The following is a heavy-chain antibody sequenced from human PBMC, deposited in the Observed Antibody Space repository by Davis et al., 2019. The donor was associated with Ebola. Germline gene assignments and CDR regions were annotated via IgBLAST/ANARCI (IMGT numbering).Heavy chain of an antibody. CDR3: AKGQIDY. CDR1: GFTFSSYG. Sequence: GESLKISCAASGFTFSSYGMHWVRQAPGKGLDWVAGISYDGSNKYYADSVKGRFTIPRDNSKNTLDLQMKSLRAEETAVYYWAKGQIDYWGQGTLVTVSS. CDR2: ISYDGSNK. J-gene: IGHJ4*02. V-gene: IGHV3-30*18.